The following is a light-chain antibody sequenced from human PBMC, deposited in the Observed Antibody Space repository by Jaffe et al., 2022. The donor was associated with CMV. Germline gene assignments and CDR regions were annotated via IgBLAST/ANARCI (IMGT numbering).Light chain of an antibody. V-gene: IGKV3-15*01. CDR1: QSVSTN. J-gene: IGKJ3*01. CDR2: DAS. Sequence: DILMTQSPATLSVSPGERATLSCRASQSVSTNLAWYQQKPGQAPRLLIYDASTRATGIPAKFSGSGSGTDFTLTISSLQSEDFAVYYCQQHNNWPLTFGPGTKVDIK. CDR3: QQHNNWPLT.